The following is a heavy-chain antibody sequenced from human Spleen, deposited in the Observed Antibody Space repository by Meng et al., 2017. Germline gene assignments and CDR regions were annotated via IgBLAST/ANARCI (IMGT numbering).Heavy chain of an antibody. D-gene: IGHD4-17*01. CDR2: INPNNGGT. J-gene: IGHJ4*02. CDR3: GRFVGYGDFTIDS. Sequence: QVQLVPAGAEVKKPGASVKVSCKASGFTFTDYYIHWMRQAPGQGLEWMGRINPNNGGTSYAQNFQGRVTMTRDTSISAAYMELSSLRSDDTAVYYCGRFVGYGDFTIDSWGQGTLVTVSS. V-gene: IGHV1-2*06. CDR1: GFTFTDYY.